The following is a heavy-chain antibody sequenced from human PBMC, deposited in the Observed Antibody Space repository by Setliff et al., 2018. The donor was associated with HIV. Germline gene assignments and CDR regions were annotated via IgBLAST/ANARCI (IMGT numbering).Heavy chain of an antibody. Sequence: GASVKVSCKASGYTFTSYGIAWVRQAPGQGLEWMGIINPSGGSTSYAQKFQGRVTMTRDTSTSTAYMELSSLRSEDTAVYYCARDPSPYYSDDSGYPDDAFDIWGQGTMVTVSS. D-gene: IGHD3-22*01. V-gene: IGHV1-46*03. CDR1: GYTFTSYG. CDR2: INPSGGST. J-gene: IGHJ3*02. CDR3: ARDPSPYYSDDSGYPDDAFDI.